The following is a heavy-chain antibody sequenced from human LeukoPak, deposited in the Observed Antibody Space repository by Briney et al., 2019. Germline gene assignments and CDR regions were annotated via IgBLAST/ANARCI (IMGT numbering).Heavy chain of an antibody. Sequence: SETLPLTCTVSGGSISSYYWSWIRQPPGKGLEWIGYIYYSGSTNYNPSLKSRVTISVDTSKNQFSLKLSSVTAADTAVYYCARTAGEWGFDYWGQGTLVTVSS. V-gene: IGHV4-59*01. J-gene: IGHJ4*02. CDR2: IYYSGST. CDR3: ARTAGEWGFDY. CDR1: GGSISSYY. D-gene: IGHD2-8*01.